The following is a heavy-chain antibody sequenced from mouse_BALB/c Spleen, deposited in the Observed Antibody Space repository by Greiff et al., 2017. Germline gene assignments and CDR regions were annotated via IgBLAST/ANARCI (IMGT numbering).Heavy chain of an antibody. CDR3: AREENYYQYYFDY. V-gene: IGHV5-6-5*01. J-gene: IGHJ2*01. D-gene: IGHD1-1*01. CDR2: ISSGGST. Sequence: EVMLVESGGGLVKPGGSLKLSCAASGFTFSSYAMSWVRQTPEKRLEWVASISSGGSTYYPDSVKARFTISRDNARNILYLQMSSLRSEDTAMYYCAREENYYQYYFDYWGQGTTLTVSS. CDR1: GFTFSSYA.